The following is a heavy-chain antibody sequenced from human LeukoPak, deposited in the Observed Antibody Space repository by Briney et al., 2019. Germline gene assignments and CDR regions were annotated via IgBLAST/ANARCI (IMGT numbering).Heavy chain of an antibody. Sequence: PSETLSLTCTVSGGSISSSSYYWGWIRQHPGKGLEWIGSIYYSGSTYYNPSLKSRVTISVDTSKNQFSLKLSSVTAADTAVYYCARSGVPRAWFDPWGQGTLVTVSS. CDR2: IYYSGST. V-gene: IGHV4-39*01. CDR3: ARSGVPRAWFDP. D-gene: IGHD2-2*01. CDR1: GGSISSSSYY. J-gene: IGHJ5*02.